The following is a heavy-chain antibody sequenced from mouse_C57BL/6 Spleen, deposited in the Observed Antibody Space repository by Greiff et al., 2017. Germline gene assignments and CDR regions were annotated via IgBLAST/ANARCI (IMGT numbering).Heavy chain of an antibody. CDR2: INPNNGGT. V-gene: IGHV1-26*01. J-gene: IGHJ3*01. CDR3: EKRDYGSSAWFAY. D-gene: IGHD1-1*01. Sequence: EVQLQQSGPELVKPGASVKLSCKASGYTFTDYYMHWVKQSHGKSLEWIGDINPNNGGTSYTQKFKGKATLTVDKSSSPAYMELRSLTSVDSAVYDGEKRDYGSSAWFAYWGQGTLVTVSA. CDR1: GYTFTDYY.